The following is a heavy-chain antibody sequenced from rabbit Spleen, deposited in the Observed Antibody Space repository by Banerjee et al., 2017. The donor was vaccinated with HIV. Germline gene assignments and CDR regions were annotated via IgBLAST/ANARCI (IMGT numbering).Heavy chain of an antibody. J-gene: IGHJ4*01. Sequence: QEQLEESGGGLVQPGASLTLTCKASGIDFIAYNFICLVRQAPGKGLEWIACIDTGSRDFSYYASWAKGRFTISKTSSTTVALQVTRLTAADTATYFCTRDAAGREDFNLWGPGTLVTVS. D-gene: IGHD4-2*01. CDR3: TRDAAGREDFNL. V-gene: IGHV1S45*01. CDR1: GIDFIAYNF. CDR2: IDTGSRDFS.